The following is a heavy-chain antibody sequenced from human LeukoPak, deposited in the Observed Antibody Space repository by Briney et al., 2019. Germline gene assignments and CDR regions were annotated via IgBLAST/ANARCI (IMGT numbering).Heavy chain of an antibody. CDR1: GGSFSGYY. D-gene: IGHD6-6*01. CDR3: ARHNFARPFDY. V-gene: IGHV4-34*01. Sequence: SETLSLTCAVYGGSFSGYYWSWIRQPPGKGLEWIGEINHSGSTNYNPSLKSRVTISVDTSKNQLSLKLSSVAAADTAVYYCARHNFARPFDYWGQGTLVTVSS. CDR2: INHSGST. J-gene: IGHJ4*02.